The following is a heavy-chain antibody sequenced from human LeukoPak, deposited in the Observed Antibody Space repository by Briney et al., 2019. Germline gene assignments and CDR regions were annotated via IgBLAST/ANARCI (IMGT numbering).Heavy chain of an antibody. CDR2: IKSDGSST. V-gene: IGHV3-74*01. CDR3: ARGTRLAHWYFDL. CDR1: GFIFSGYW. J-gene: IGHJ2*01. Sequence: PGGSLRLSCAASGFIFSGYWMHWVRQAPGKGLVWVSRIKSDGSSTRYAESVKGRFTISRDIAKNTLYLQMNSLRAEDTAVYYCARGTRLAHWYFDLWGRGTLVTVSS.